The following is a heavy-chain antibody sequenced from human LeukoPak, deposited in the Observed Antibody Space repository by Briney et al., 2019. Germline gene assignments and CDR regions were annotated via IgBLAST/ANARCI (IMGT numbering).Heavy chain of an antibody. CDR2: INSDGSST. Sequence: PGGSLRLSCAASGFTFSSYWMHWVRHAPGKGLVWVSRINSDGSSTSYADSVKGRFTISRDNAKNTLYLQMNSLRAEDTAVYYCARDDYSSSWYPNFDYWGQGTLVTASS. CDR1: GFTFSSYW. J-gene: IGHJ4*02. D-gene: IGHD6-13*01. V-gene: IGHV3-74*01. CDR3: ARDDYSSSWYPNFDY.